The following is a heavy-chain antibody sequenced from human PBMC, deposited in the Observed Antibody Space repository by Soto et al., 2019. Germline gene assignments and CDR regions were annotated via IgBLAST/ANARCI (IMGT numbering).Heavy chain of an antibody. Sequence: QVQLVQSGAEVKKPGSSVKVSCKASGGTFSSYTISWVRQAPGQGLEWMGRIIPILGIANYAQKFQGRVTIRADKSTSTGYMELSSLRSEDTAVYYCARVNPHHYGMDVWGQGTTVTVSS. CDR3: ARVNPHHYGMDV. J-gene: IGHJ6*02. V-gene: IGHV1-69*02. CDR1: GGTFSSYT. CDR2: IIPILGIA.